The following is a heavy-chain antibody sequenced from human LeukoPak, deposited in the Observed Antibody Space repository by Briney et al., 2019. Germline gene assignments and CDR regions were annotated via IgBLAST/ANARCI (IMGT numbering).Heavy chain of an antibody. D-gene: IGHD6-13*01. CDR3: AREFIGSWYWDS. V-gene: IGHV3-21*01. CDR1: GFTFSSYG. J-gene: IGHJ4*02. CDR2: ISSGGSYI. Sequence: GGSLRLSCAASGFTFSSYGLSWVRQAPGKGPEWVSSISSGGSYIYYADSVKGRFTISRDNTKNSLYLQMNSLRAEDTAVYLCAREFIGSWYWDSWGQGTLVTVSS.